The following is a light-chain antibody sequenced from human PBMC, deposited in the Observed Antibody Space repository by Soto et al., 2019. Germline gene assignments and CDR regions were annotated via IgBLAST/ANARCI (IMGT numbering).Light chain of an antibody. Sequence: PFTPAPSSLFASVGDKVNNTFRASQGISSYLAWYQQKPGKAPKLLIYAASTLQSGVPSRFSGSGSGTDFTLTISSLQPEDFATYYCQQSYNRWTFGQGTKVDIK. J-gene: IGKJ1*01. V-gene: IGKV1-39*01. CDR1: QGISSY. CDR3: QQSYNRWT. CDR2: AAS.